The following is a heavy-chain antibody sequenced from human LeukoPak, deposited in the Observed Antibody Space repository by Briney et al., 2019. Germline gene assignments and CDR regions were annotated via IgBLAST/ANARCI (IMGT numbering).Heavy chain of an antibody. CDR2: ISYDGSNK. Sequence: PGGSLRLSCAASGFTFSSYAMHWVRQAPGKGLEWVAVISYDGSNKYYADSVKGRFAISRDNSKSTLYLQMNSLRVEDTAVYYCARVYHDSGCLIDCWGQGTLVTVSS. V-gene: IGHV3-30*09. CDR3: ARVYHDSGCLIDC. D-gene: IGHD6-19*01. J-gene: IGHJ4*02. CDR1: GFTFSSYA.